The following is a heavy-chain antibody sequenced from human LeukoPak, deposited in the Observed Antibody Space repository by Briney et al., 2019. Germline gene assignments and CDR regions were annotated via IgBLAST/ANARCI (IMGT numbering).Heavy chain of an antibody. V-gene: IGHV4-38-2*02. CDR2: IYHSGST. J-gene: IGHJ4*02. D-gene: IGHD3-9*01. CDR3: ARGSDYDILTGYTQPDYFDY. CDR1: GYSISSGYY. Sequence: SETLSLTCTVSGYSISSGYYWGWIRQPPGKGLEWIGSIYHSGSTYYNPSLKSRVTISVDTSKNQFSLKLSSVTAADTAVYYCARGSDYDILTGYTQPDYFDYWGQGTLVTVSS.